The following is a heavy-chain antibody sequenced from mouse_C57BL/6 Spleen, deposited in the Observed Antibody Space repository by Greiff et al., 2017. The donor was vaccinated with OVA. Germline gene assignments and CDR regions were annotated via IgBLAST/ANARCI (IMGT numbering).Heavy chain of an antibody. CDR1: GYTFTSYW. CDR3: ARSVITTVGAMDY. V-gene: IGHV1-69*01. J-gene: IGHJ4*01. D-gene: IGHD1-1*01. Sequence: QVQLQQPGAELVMPGASVKLSCKASGYTFTSYWMHWVKQRPGQGLEWIGEIDPSDSYTNYNQKFKGKSTLTVDKSSSPAYMQLSSRASEDSAFYYCARSVITTVGAMDYWGQGTSVTVST. CDR2: IDPSDSYT.